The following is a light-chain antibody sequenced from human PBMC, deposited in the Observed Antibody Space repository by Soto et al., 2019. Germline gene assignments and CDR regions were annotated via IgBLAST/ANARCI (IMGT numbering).Light chain of an antibody. CDR3: SSYTTSNTLAYV. Sequence: QSVLTQPASVSGSPGQSITISCTGTSSDVGGSNYVSWYQQHPGKAPKLMIYEVSDRPSGVSNRFSGSKSGNTASLTISGLQAEDEADYYCSSYTTSNTLAYVFGTGTKLTVL. J-gene: IGLJ1*01. V-gene: IGLV2-14*01. CDR2: EVS. CDR1: SSDVGGSNY.